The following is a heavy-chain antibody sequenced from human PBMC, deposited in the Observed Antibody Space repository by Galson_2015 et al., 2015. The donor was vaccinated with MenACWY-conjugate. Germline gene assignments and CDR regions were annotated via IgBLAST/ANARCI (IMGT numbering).Heavy chain of an antibody. CDR1: GGSISSSTYY. CDR3: VSDPSGSHLGGC. V-gene: IGHV4-39*07. Sequence: ATLSLTGAVSGGSISSSTYYWGWIRRPPGEGLEWIGSIYYTGSAYYNPSLKSRVTISVDTSKSQFSLRVTSVTAADTAVYYCVSDPSGSHLGGCWGQGILGSVS. J-gene: IGHJ4*02. CDR2: IYYTGSA. D-gene: IGHD1-26*01.